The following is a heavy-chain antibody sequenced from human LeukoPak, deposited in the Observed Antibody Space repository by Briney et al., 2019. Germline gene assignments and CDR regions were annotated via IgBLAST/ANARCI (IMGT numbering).Heavy chain of an antibody. D-gene: IGHD3-22*01. V-gene: IGHV3-20*04. CDR3: ARYDSSGYRYYYYYMDV. CDR1: GFTFDDYG. CDR2: INWNGGST. J-gene: IGHJ6*03. Sequence: GGSLRLSCAASGFTFDDYGMSWVRHAPGKGLEWVSGINWNGGSTGYADSVKGRFTISRDDAKNSLYLQMNSLRAEDTALYYCARYDSSGYRYYYYYMDVWGKGTTVTVSS.